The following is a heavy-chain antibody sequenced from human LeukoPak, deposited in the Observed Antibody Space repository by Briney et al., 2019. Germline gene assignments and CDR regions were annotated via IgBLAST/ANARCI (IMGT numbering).Heavy chain of an antibody. D-gene: IGHD3-10*01. V-gene: IGHV4-4*07. J-gene: IGHJ3*02. CDR1: GGSISSYY. CDR3: ARDPGRITTSLGAFDI. Sequence: SETLSLTCTASGGSISSYYWSWIRQPAGKGLEWIGRIYTSGSTNYNPSLKSRVTMSVDTSKNQFSLKLSSVTAADTAVYYCARDPGRITTSLGAFDIWGQGTMVTVSS. CDR2: IYTSGST.